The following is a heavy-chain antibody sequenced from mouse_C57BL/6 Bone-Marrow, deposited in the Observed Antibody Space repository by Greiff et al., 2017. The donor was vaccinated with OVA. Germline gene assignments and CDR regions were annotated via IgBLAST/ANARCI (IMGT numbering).Heavy chain of an antibody. Sequence: VHLVESGPGLVAPSQSLSITCTVSGFSLTSYGVHWVRQPPGKGLEWLVVIWSDGSTTYNSALKSRLSISKDNSKSQVFLKMNSLQTDDTAMYYCARHAYYGSPYYAMDYWGQGTSVTVSS. V-gene: IGHV2-6-1*01. D-gene: IGHD1-1*01. CDR3: ARHAYYGSPYYAMDY. CDR2: IWSDGST. J-gene: IGHJ4*01. CDR1: GFSLTSYG.